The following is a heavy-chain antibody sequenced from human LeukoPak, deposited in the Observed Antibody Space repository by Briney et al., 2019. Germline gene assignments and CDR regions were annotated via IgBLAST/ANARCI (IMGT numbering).Heavy chain of an antibody. D-gene: IGHD1-1*01. Sequence: GGSLRLSCAASGFTFNDYWMHWVRQAPGQGLVWVSRINTDGSRIYYADSVKGRFTISRDNAKNTVYLEMNSLRPEDTAIYYCAKAHTKTGEHHWGQGTLVIVSS. CDR1: GFTFNDYW. CDR3: AKAHTKTGEHH. J-gene: IGHJ5*02. CDR2: INTDGSRI. V-gene: IGHV3-74*01.